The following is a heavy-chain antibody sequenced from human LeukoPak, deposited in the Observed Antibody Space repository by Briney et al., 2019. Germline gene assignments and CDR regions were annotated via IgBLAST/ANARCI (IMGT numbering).Heavy chain of an antibody. CDR3: AIDRYSSGWYTFDY. CDR1: GFTFSNFG. D-gene: IGHD6-19*01. Sequence: PGGSLRLSCAASGFTFSNFGINWVRQAPGKGLEWVSSISSSSSYISHADSVKGRFTISRDNVKNSLDLQMNSLRAEDTAVYYCAIDRYSSGWYTFDYWGQGTLVTVSS. CDR2: ISSSSSYI. V-gene: IGHV3-21*01. J-gene: IGHJ4*02.